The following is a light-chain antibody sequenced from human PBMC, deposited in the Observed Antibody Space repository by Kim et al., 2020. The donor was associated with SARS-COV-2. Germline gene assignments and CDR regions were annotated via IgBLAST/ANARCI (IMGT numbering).Light chain of an antibody. Sequence: EIVLTQSPGTLSLSPGERATLSCRAGQNISSNYLAWYQKKPDQTPRLLNYGASSTATGIPYNCSGSGSGTDLSLIISRLEDDDFLVYYYHKYGTTPYTLGQGTKVDIK. CDR2: GAS. V-gene: IGKV3-20*01. CDR3: HKYGTTPYT. J-gene: IGKJ2*01. CDR1: QNISSNY.